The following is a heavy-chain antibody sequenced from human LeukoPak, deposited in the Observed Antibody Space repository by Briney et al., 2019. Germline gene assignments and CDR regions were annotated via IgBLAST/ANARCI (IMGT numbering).Heavy chain of an antibody. V-gene: IGHV3-23*01. J-gene: IGHJ5*02. CDR3: AKSYGSGSYYNINWFDP. CDR1: GFTFGNSA. D-gene: IGHD3-10*01. CDR2: ISGSGGGT. Sequence: GGSLRLSCAASGFTFGNSAMSWVRQAPGKGLGWVSGISGSGGGTYYADSVKGRFTISRDNSKNTLYLQMNSLRAEDTAVYYCAKSYGSGSYYNINWFDPWGQGTLVTVSS.